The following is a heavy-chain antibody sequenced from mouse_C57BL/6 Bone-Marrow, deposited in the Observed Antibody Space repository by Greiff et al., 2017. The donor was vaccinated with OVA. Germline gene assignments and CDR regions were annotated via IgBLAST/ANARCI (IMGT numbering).Heavy chain of an antibody. J-gene: IGHJ3*01. CDR2: INPNNGGT. Sequence: EVQLQQSGPELVKPGASVKISCKASGYTFTDYYMNWVKQSLGKSLEWIGDINPNNGGTSYNQKVKGKATLTVDKSSSTAYMELRSLTSEDSAVYYCARLRDSNPFAYWGQGTLVTVSA. CDR3: ARLRDSNPFAY. CDR1: GYTFTDYY. V-gene: IGHV1-26*01. D-gene: IGHD2-5*01.